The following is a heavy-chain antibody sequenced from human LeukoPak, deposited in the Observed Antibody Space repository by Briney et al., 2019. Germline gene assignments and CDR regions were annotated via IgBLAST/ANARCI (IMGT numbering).Heavy chain of an antibody. V-gene: IGHV3-23*01. CDR3: ANSRSVAVTDAFEI. Sequence: GGSLRLSCAASGFTFSSYAMSWVRQAPGKGLEWVSGIHSGGSTYYADSVKGRFTISRDNSKNTLYLQMNSLRAEDTAVYYCANSRSVAVTDAFEIWGQGTMVSVSS. D-gene: IGHD2-21*02. CDR2: IHSGGST. J-gene: IGHJ3*02. CDR1: GFTFSSYA.